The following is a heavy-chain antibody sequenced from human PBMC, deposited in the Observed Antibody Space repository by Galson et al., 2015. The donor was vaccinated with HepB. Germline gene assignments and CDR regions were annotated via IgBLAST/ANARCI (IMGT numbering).Heavy chain of an antibody. CDR3: AKERGVNFDY. J-gene: IGHJ4*02. V-gene: IGHV1-3*01. CDR2: INGGNGQT. D-gene: IGHD6-25*01. CDR1: GFTFTTYS. Sequence: SVKVSCKASGFTFTTYSIHWVRRAPGQRLECMGWINGGNGQTKYSQKFQDRLTITRDISASTAYMELSSLTSEDTAVYYCAKERGVNFDYWGQGTLVSVSS.